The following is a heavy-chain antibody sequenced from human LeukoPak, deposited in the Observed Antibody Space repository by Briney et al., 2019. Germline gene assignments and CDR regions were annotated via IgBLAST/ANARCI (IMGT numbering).Heavy chain of an antibody. Sequence: ASVKVSCKASGYTFTSYGISWVRQAPGQGLEWMGWISAYNGNTNYAQKLQGRVTMTTDTSTSTAYMELRSLRSDDTAVYYCARDMGESVPNNPGERWYYDSSGYYPFDYWGQGTLVTVSS. CDR1: GYTFTSYG. V-gene: IGHV1-18*01. CDR2: ISAYNGNT. CDR3: ARDMGESVPNNPGERWYYDSSGYYPFDY. D-gene: IGHD3-22*01. J-gene: IGHJ4*02.